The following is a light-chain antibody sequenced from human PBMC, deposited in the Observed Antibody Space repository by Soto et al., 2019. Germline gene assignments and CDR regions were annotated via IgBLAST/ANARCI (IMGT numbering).Light chain of an antibody. J-gene: IGKJ1*01. Sequence: DIQMTQSPSSLSASVGDTVTITCRASQGVRTSVAWFQQKAGKAPKSLIYKASTLKSGVPSRFSGSGSGTEFTLTISSLQPDDFATYYCQHYNSYSEAFGQGTKVELK. CDR2: KAS. CDR1: QGVRTS. V-gene: IGKV1-16*01. CDR3: QHYNSYSEA.